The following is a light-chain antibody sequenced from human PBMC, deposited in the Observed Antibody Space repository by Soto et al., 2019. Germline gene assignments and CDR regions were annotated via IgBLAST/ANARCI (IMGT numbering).Light chain of an antibody. V-gene: IGKV1-27*01. J-gene: IGKJ1*01. CDR1: QGISNY. CDR2: AAS. Sequence: DIQMPQSPSSLSASVGDRVTITCLASQGISNYLAWYQQKPGTVPKLLISAASTLQTGVPSRFSGGGSGTDFTLTISSLQPEDVATYYCQKYNSAPWTFGQGTKVDIK. CDR3: QKYNSAPWT.